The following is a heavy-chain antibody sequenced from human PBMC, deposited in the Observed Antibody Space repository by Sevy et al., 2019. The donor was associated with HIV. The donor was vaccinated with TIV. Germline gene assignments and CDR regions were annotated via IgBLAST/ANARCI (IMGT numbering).Heavy chain of an antibody. CDR1: GYSFTSYW. V-gene: IGHV5-51*01. J-gene: IGHJ3*02. CDR2: IYPGDSDT. D-gene: IGHD1-26*01. Sequence: GESLKISCKGSGYSFTSYWIGWVRQMPGKCLEWMGIIYPGDSDTRYSPSFQGQVTISADKSISTAYLQWSSLKASDTAMYYCARRPVVGATADAFDIWGQGTMVTVSS. CDR3: ARRPVVGATADAFDI.